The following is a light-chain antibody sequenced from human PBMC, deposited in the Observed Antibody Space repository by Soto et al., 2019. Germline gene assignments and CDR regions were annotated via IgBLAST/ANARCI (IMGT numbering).Light chain of an antibody. J-gene: IGKJ4*01. Sequence: EIVMTQSPATLSVSPGDRATLSCRASQSVSSNLAWYQQKPGQAPRLLIYGASTRATGIPARFSGSGSGTEFTLTISSFQSEDLAVYYCQQYHLWPLTLGGGTKVDIK. CDR3: QQYHLWPLT. CDR1: QSVSSN. CDR2: GAS. V-gene: IGKV3-15*01.